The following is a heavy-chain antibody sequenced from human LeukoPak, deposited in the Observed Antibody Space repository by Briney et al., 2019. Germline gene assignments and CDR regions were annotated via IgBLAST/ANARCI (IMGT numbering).Heavy chain of an antibody. Sequence: GGSLRLSCAASGFTFSSYEMNWVRQAPGKGLEWVSYISSSSSTIYYADSVKGRFTISRDNAKNSLYLQMNSLRAEDTAVYYCARDLYSAYYDILTGYRGYWGQGTLVTVSS. D-gene: IGHD3-9*01. CDR3: ARDLYSAYYDILTGYRGY. V-gene: IGHV3-48*01. CDR2: ISSSSSTI. J-gene: IGHJ4*02. CDR1: GFTFSSYE.